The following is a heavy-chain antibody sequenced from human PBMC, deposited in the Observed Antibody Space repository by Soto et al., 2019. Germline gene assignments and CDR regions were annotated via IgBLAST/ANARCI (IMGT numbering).Heavy chain of an antibody. CDR2: ISYDGSNK. CDR3: AKDLRLYYDFWSGYPDQDY. CDR1: GFTFSSYG. V-gene: IGHV3-30*18. J-gene: IGHJ4*02. D-gene: IGHD3-3*01. Sequence: QVQLVESGGGVVQPGRSLRLSCAASGFTFSSYGIHWVRQAPGKGLEWVAVISYDGSNKYYADSVKGRFTISRDNSKNTLYLQMNSLRAEDTAVYYCAKDLRLYYDFWSGYPDQDYWGQGTLVTVSS.